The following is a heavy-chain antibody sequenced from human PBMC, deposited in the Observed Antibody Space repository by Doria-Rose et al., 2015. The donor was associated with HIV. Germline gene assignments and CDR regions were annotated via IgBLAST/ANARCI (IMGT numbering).Heavy chain of an antibody. CDR3: ARIKSSRWYHKYYFDF. Sequence: VTLKESGPVLVKPTETLTLTCTVSGVSLSSPGMGVSWIRQPPGKALEWLANIFSDDERSYNTSLKSRLTISRGTSRSQVVLTMTDMDPVDTATCYCARIKSSRWYHKYYFDFWGQGTLVIVSA. CDR1: GVSLSSPGMG. V-gene: IGHV2-26*01. J-gene: IGHJ4*02. CDR2: IFSDDER. D-gene: IGHD6-13*01.